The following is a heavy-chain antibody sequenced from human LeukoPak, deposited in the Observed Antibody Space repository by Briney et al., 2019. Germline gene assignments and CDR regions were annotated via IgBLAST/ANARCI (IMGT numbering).Heavy chain of an antibody. V-gene: IGHV1-46*01. J-gene: IGHJ3*02. CDR2: INPSGGST. CDR3: ARGFVGDYYDSSGSPDPPPHDAFDI. CDR1: GYTFTSYY. D-gene: IGHD3-22*01. Sequence: ASVKVSCKASGYTFTSYYMHWVRQAPGQGLEWMGIINPSGGSTSSAQKFQGRVTMTRDTSTSTVYMELSSLRSEDTAVYYCARGFVGDYYDSSGSPDPPPHDAFDIWGQGTMVTVSS.